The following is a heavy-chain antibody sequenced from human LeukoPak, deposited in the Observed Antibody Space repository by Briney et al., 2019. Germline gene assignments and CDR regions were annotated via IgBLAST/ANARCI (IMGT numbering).Heavy chain of an antibody. D-gene: IGHD3-10*01. CDR1: GFTFSSYA. CDR2: ISGSGGST. J-gene: IGHJ4*02. CDR3: AKDLASSFYGSHY. V-gene: IGHV3-23*01. Sequence: PGGSLRLSCAASGFTFSSYAMSWVRQAPGRGLEWVSAISGSGGSTYYADSVKGRFTISRDNSKNTLYLQMNSLRAEDTAVYYCAKDLASSFYGSHYWGQGTLVTVSS.